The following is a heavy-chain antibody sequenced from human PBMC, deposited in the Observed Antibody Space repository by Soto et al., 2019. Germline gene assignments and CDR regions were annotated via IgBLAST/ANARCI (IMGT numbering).Heavy chain of an antibody. CDR2: IYYSGST. Sequence: SETLSLTCTVSGGSVSSGSYYWSWIRQPPGKGLEWIGYIYYSGSTNYNPSLKSRVTISVDTSKNQFSLKLSSVTAADTAVYYCARTMDTAMGPSDHWGQGTLVTVSS. J-gene: IGHJ4*02. V-gene: IGHV4-61*01. D-gene: IGHD5-18*01. CDR3: ARTMDTAMGPSDH. CDR1: GGSVSSGSYY.